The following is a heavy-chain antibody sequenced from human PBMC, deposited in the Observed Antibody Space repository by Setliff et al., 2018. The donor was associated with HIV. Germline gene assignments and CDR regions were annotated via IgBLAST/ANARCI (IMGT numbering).Heavy chain of an antibody. CDR1: GYTFTKYG. Sequence: ASVKVSCKSSGYTFTKYGITWVRQAPGQGLEWMGWISANNGSSYFAQKLQDRVTMTRKISISTAYMELRSLRNDDTAVYYCARDLRLERIQGYFDYWGQGTLVTVSS. CDR2: ISANNGSS. J-gene: IGHJ4*02. V-gene: IGHV1-18*01. D-gene: IGHD1-1*01. CDR3: ARDLRLERIQGYFDY.